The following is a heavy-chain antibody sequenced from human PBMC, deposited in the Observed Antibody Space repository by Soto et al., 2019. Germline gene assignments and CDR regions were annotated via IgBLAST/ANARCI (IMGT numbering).Heavy chain of an antibody. CDR3: TRVSRVSRPDW. CDR2: INPDGSGK. V-gene: IGHV3-7*04. J-gene: IGHJ4*02. CDR1: GLTFSNSW. Sequence: EVQLVESGGGLVQPGGSLRLSCEVSGLTFSNSWMNWVRQPPGKGLEWVANINPDGSGKYYVESLRCRFTISRDNAKNALYLQMNRLRAEDTAVYYCTRVSRVSRPDWWGQGALVTVSS.